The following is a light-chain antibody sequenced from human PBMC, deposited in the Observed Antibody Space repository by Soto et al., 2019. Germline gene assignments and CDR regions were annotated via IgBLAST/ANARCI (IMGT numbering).Light chain of an antibody. CDR1: QSVSSN. V-gene: IGKV3-15*01. CDR3: QQYNNWPLT. J-gene: IGKJ4*01. Sequence: EIVLTQSPGTLSLSPGERATLSCRASQSVSSNLDWYQQKPGQAPRLLIYGASTRATGIPARFSGSGSGTEFTLTISSLQSEDFAVYYCQQYNNWPLTFGGGTKVDIK. CDR2: GAS.